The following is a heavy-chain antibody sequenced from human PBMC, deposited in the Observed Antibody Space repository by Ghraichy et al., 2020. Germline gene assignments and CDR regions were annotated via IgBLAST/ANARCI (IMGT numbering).Heavy chain of an antibody. Sequence: LSLTCAASGFTFSSYAMHWVRQAPGKGLEWVAVISYDGSNKYYADSVKGRFTISRDNSKNTLYLQMNSLRAEDTAVYYCARQFNDYGDYPVFDYWGQGTLVTVSS. CDR2: ISYDGSNK. V-gene: IGHV3-30*04. CDR1: GFTFSSYA. CDR3: ARQFNDYGDYPVFDY. J-gene: IGHJ4*02. D-gene: IGHD4-17*01.